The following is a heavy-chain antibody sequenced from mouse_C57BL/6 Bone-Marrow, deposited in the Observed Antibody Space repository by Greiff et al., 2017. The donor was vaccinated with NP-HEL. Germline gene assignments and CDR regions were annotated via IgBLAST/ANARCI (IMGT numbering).Heavy chain of an antibody. CDR1: GYTFTDYY. Sequence: DVKLQESGPVLVKPGASVKMSCKASGYTFTDYYMNWVKQSHGKSLEWIGVINPYNGGTSYNQKFKGKATLTVDKSSSTAYMELNSLTSEDSAVYYCARSSSWDGDLDYWGQGTTLTVSS. CDR2: INPYNGGT. J-gene: IGHJ2*01. CDR3: ARSSSWDGDLDY. V-gene: IGHV1-19*01. D-gene: IGHD4-1*01.